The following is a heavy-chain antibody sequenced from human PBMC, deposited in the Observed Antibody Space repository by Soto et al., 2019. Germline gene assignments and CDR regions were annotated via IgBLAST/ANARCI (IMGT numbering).Heavy chain of an antibody. CDR1: GFTFSSYA. V-gene: IGHV3-23*01. Sequence: PGGSLRLSCAVSGFTFSSYAMSWVRQAPGKGLEWVSAISGSGGSTYYADSVKGRFTISRDNSKNTLYLQMNSLRAEDTAVYYCAKGPLMRYYDSSGYQDGYGMDVWGQGTTVTVSS. CDR2: ISGSGGST. D-gene: IGHD3-22*01. CDR3: AKGPLMRYYDSSGYQDGYGMDV. J-gene: IGHJ6*02.